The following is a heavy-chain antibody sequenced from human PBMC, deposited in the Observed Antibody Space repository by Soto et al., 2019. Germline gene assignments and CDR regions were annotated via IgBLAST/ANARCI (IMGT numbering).Heavy chain of an antibody. V-gene: IGHV4-34*01. D-gene: IGHD5-12*01. CDR1: GGSFSGSY. CDR2: INHSGST. CDR3: AGPDSGYDFYYYYTDV. Sequence: LETLSLTCAVYGGSFSGSYWSWIRQPPGKGLEWIGEINHSGSTNYNPSLKSRVTISVDTSKNQFSLKLSSVTAADTAVYYCAGPDSGYDFYYYYTDVWGKGTTVT. J-gene: IGHJ6*03.